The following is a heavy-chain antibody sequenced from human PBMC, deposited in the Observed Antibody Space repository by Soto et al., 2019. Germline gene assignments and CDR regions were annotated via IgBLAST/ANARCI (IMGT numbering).Heavy chain of an antibody. CDR3: ANLVVPAASGSAFDI. CDR1: GFAFSNYA. V-gene: IGHV3-23*01. J-gene: IGHJ3*02. D-gene: IGHD2-2*01. CDR2: ISTSIDAT. Sequence: PGRSLRLSCAASGFAFSNYAMGWVRQAPGKGLEWVSSISTSIDATYYADSVTGRFTISRDNSKNTLYLKMNILRAEDTAVYYCANLVVPAASGSAFDIGGQGTMVTVSS.